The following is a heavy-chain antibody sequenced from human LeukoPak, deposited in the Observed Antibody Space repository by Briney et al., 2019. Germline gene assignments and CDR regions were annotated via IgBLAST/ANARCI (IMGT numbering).Heavy chain of an antibody. J-gene: IGHJ3*02. V-gene: IGHV3-72*01. Sequence: GGSLRLSCAASGVTLSDHHVDWVRQAPGKELEWVGRTRDKARSYRTEYAASVDGRFTISRDDSKNAVYLQMNSLKTEDTAVYYCARDGGEGDNSAFDIWGQGTVVTVSS. CDR1: GVTLSDHH. CDR3: ARDGGEGDNSAFDI. D-gene: IGHD3-16*01. CDR2: TRDKARSYRT.